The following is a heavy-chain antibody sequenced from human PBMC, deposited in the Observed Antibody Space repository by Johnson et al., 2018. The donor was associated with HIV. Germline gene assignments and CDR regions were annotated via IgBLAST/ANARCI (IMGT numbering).Heavy chain of an antibody. CDR1: GFTFSSYA. CDR2: IWYDGSNK. Sequence: QEQLVESGGGVVQPGRSLRLSCAASGFTFSSYAMHWVRQAPGKGLEWVAVIWYDGSNKYYADSVKGRFTISRDNSKNTLYLQMNSLTAGDTAMYYCAKADTMAGDAFDIWGQGTMVTVSS. D-gene: IGHD2-2*01. CDR3: AKADTMAGDAFDI. J-gene: IGHJ3*02. V-gene: IGHV3-33*08.